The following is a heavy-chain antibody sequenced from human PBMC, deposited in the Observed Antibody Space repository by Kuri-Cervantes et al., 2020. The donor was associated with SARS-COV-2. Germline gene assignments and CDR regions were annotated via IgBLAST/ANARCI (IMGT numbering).Heavy chain of an antibody. CDR1: GFTFSSYA. D-gene: IGHD2-2*01. CDR3: AKDRYQLLPPDAFDI. V-gene: IGHV3-23*01. J-gene: IGHJ3*02. Sequence: ETLSLTCAASGFTFSSYAMSWVRQAPGKGLEWVSAISGSGGSTYYADSVKGRFTISRDNSKNTLYLQMNSLRAEDTAVYYCAKDRYQLLPPDAFDIWGQGTMVTVSS. CDR2: ISGSGGST.